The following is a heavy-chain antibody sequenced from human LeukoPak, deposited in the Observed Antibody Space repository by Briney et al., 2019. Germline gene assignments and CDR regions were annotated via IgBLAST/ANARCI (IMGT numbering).Heavy chain of an antibody. CDR3: ARESFMVRAPNYMDV. J-gene: IGHJ6*03. D-gene: IGHD3-10*01. CDR1: GGSISSSSYY. Sequence: SETPSLTCTVSGGSISSSSYYWGWIRQPPGKGLEWIGSIYYSGSTYYKPSLKTRVTMSVDTSKNQFSLKLSSVTAADTAVYYCARESFMVRAPNYMDVWGKGTTVTISS. V-gene: IGHV4-39*07. CDR2: IYYSGST.